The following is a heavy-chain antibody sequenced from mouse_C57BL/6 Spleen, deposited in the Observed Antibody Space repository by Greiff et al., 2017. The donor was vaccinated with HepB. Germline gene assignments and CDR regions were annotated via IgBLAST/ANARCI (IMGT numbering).Heavy chain of an antibody. V-gene: IGHV1-54*01. CDR2: INPGSGGT. D-gene: IGHD1-1*01. Sequence: VKLQQSGAELVRPGTSVKVSCKASGYAFTNYLIEWVKQRPGQGLEWIGVINPGSGGTNYNEKFKGKATLTADKSSSTAYMQLSSLTSEVSAVYFCARSGITTVVWYFDVWGTGTTVTVSS. CDR3: ARSGITTVVWYFDV. CDR1: GYAFTNYL. J-gene: IGHJ1*03.